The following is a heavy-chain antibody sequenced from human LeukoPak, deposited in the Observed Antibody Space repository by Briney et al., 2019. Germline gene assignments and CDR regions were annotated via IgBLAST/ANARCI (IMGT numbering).Heavy chain of an antibody. Sequence: PSETLSLTCTVSGGSIRSSSYYWGWIRQPPGKGLEWVSAISGSGGSTYYADSVKGRFTISRDNSKNTLYLQMNSLRAEDTAVYYCAKVDYYYYGMDVWGQGTTVTVSS. CDR3: AKVDYYYYGMDV. CDR1: GGSIRSSSYY. J-gene: IGHJ6*02. CDR2: ISGSGGST. V-gene: IGHV3-23*01.